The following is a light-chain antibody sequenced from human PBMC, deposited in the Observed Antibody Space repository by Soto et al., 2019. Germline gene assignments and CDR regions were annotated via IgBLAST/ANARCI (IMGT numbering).Light chain of an antibody. Sequence: DIEMTQSPFTLSASVGDRVTITCRASQSISTNLAWYQQKPGKTPNLLIYKASTLQSGVPSRFSGSGFGTEFTLTVNSLQPDDFATYFCQHYNGYPLPFGGGTKVEIK. CDR2: KAS. V-gene: IGKV1-5*03. J-gene: IGKJ4*01. CDR1: QSISTN. CDR3: QHYNGYPLP.